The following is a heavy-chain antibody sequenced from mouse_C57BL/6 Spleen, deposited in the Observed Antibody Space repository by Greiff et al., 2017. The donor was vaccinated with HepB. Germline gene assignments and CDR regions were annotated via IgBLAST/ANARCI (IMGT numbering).Heavy chain of an antibody. J-gene: IGHJ2*01. CDR1: GFTFSDYY. V-gene: IGHV5-16*01. CDR3: ARGVLLLDY. CDR2: INYDGSST. Sequence: EVNLVESEGGLVQPGSSMKLSCTASGFTFSDYYMAWVRQVPEKGLEWVANINYDGSSTYYLDSLKSRFIISRDNAKNILYLQMSSLKSEDTATYYCARGVLLLDYWGQGTTLTVSS.